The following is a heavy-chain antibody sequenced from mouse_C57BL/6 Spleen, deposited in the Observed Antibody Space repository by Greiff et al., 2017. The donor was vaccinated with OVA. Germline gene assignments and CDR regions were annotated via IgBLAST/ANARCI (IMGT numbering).Heavy chain of an antibody. CDR2: IDPETGGT. D-gene: IGHD1-1*01. CDR1: GYTFTDYE. Sequence: QVQLQQSGAELVRPGASVTLSCKASGYTFTDYEMHWVKQTPVHGLEWIGAIDPETGGTAYNQKFKGKAILTADKSSSTAYMELRSLTSEDSAVYYCTRITTVVATNCDYWGQGTTLTVSS. J-gene: IGHJ2*01. CDR3: TRITTVVATNCDY. V-gene: IGHV1-15*01.